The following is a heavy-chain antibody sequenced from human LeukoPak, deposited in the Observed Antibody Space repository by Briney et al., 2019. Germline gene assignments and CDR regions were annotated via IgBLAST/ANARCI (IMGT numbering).Heavy chain of an antibody. CDR3: AREDPFYVGRSGSPDAFDI. CDR2: ISAYNGDT. Sequence: ASVKVSCKASGYTFTSYGISWVRQAPGQGLEWMGWISAYNGDTNYAQKLQGRVTMTTDTSTSTAYMELRSLRSDDTAVYYCAREDPFYVGRSGSPDAFDIWGQGTMVTVSS. J-gene: IGHJ3*02. CDR1: GYTFTSYG. D-gene: IGHD5/OR15-5a*01. V-gene: IGHV1-18*01.